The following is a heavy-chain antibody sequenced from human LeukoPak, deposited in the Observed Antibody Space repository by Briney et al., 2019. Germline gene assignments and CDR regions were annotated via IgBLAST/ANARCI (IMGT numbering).Heavy chain of an antibody. CDR2: IYHSGST. CDR1: GGSISSGGYS. J-gene: IGHJ4*02. V-gene: IGHV4-30-2*01. CDR3: ARVGRETYYYDSSGYYFDH. D-gene: IGHD3-22*01. Sequence: SETLSLTCAVSGGSISSGGYSWSWIRQPPGKGLEWIGYIYHSGSTYYNPSLNSRATISVDRSKNQFSLKLSSVTAADTAVYYCARVGRETYYYDSSGYYFDHWGQGTLVTVSS.